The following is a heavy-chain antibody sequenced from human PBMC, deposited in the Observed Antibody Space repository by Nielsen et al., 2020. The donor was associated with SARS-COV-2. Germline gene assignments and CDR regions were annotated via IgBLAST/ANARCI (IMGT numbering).Heavy chain of an antibody. V-gene: IGHV1-69*13. Sequence: SVKVSCKASGGTFSTYAISWVRQAPGQGLEWMGGIIPMFGTANYTQKFRRRVTITADESTSTAYMELNSLRSEDTAVYYCARESVVGIFGVVITYGMDVWGQGTTVPSP. J-gene: IGHJ6*02. CDR2: IIPMFGTA. CDR3: ARESVVGIFGVVITYGMDV. CDR1: GGTFSTYA. D-gene: IGHD3-3*01.